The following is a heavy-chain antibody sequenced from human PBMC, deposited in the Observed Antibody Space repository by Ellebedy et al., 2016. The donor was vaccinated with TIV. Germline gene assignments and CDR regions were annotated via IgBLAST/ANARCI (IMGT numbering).Heavy chain of an antibody. J-gene: IGHJ5*02. CDR3: ARGYYSGRVDP. Sequence: GESLKISCEGSGYIFTSYWTAWVRQLPGKGLEWMGTIYPSDSDTRYSPSFEGQVTIAADKSINTAYLQWNTLKASDTAMYYCARGYYSGRVDPWGQGTLVTVSS. CDR2: IYPSDSDT. CDR1: GYIFTSYW. D-gene: IGHD6-19*01. V-gene: IGHV5-51*01.